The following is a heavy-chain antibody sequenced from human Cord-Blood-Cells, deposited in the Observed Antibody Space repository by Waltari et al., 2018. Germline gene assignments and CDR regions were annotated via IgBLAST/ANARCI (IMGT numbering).Heavy chain of an antibody. CDR2: IYYSGST. CDR1: GGSISSGDSY. CDR3: FSSSSYERYAFDI. Sequence: QVQLQESGPGLVKPSQTLSLTCTVSGGSISSGDSYWSWIRQPPGKGLEWIGYIYYSGSTYYNPSLKSRVTISVDTSKNQFSLKLSSVTAADTAVYYCFSSSSYERYAFDIWGQGTMVTVSS. V-gene: IGHV4-30-4*01. D-gene: IGHD6-6*01. J-gene: IGHJ3*02.